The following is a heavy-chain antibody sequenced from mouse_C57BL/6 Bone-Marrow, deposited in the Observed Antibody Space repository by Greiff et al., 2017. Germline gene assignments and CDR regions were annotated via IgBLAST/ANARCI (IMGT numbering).Heavy chain of an antibody. D-gene: IGHD2-1*01. Sequence: QVHVKQPGAELVMPGASVKLSCKASGYTFTSYWMHWVKQRPGQGLEWIGEIDPSDSYTNYNQKFKGKSTLTIDKSSSTAYMQLSSLTSEDSAVYYCARDPCYCGNLCYAMDYWGQGTSVTVSS. CDR2: IDPSDSYT. CDR1: GYTFTSYW. CDR3: ARDPCYCGNLCYAMDY. V-gene: IGHV1-69*01. J-gene: IGHJ4*01.